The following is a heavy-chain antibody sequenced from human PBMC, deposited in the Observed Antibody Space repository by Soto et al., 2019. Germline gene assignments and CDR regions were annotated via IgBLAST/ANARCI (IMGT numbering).Heavy chain of an antibody. CDR1: GYTLTELS. D-gene: IGHD3-3*01. V-gene: IGHV1-24*01. Sequence: ASVKVSCKVSGYTLTELSMHWVRQAPGKGLEWMGGFGPEDGETIYAQKFQGRVTMTEDTSTDTAYMELSSLRSEDTAVYYCATAFIFGVVPYYYGMDVWGQGTTVTVSS. CDR2: FGPEDGET. CDR3: ATAFIFGVVPYYYGMDV. J-gene: IGHJ6*02.